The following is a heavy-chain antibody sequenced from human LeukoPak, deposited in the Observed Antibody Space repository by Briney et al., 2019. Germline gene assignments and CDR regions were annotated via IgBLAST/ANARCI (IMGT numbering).Heavy chain of an antibody. D-gene: IGHD3-10*01. J-gene: IGHJ3*02. CDR3: ASHDNGSGTQI. V-gene: IGHV1-2*02. CDR1: GYTFTDYY. Sequence: ASVKVSCKASGYTFTDYYINWVRQAPGQGLEWIGWINPNSGDTNYAQKFQGRVTMTRDTSISAAYMELSRLRSDDTAVYYCASHDNGSGTQIWGQGTMVTISS. CDR2: INPNSGDT.